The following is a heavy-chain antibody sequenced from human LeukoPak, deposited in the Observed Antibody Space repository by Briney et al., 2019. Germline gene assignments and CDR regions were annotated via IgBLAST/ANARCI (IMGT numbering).Heavy chain of an antibody. D-gene: IGHD1-1*01. V-gene: IGHV3-23*01. CDR3: ARGRHYGDY. CDR2: ISGSGGST. J-gene: IGHJ4*02. Sequence: PGGSLRLSCAASGFTFSSYAMSWVRQAPGKGLEWVSAISGSGGSTYYADSVMGRFTISRDNAKNSLYLQMNSQRAEDTAVYYCARGRHYGDYWGQGTLVTVSS. CDR1: GFTFSSYA.